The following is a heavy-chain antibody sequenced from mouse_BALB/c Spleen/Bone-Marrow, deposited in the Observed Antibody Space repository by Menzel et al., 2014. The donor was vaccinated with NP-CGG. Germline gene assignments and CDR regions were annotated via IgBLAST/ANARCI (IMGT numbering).Heavy chain of an antibody. CDR2: IAPGSGST. Sequence: DLVKPGASVKLSCKASGYTFTSYWINWIKQRPGQGLEWIGRIAPGSGSTYYNEMFKGKATLTVDTSSSAGYIQPRGLSSGGSGVDVWARCPIDCGNGGGMDYWGQGTSVTGSS. J-gene: IGHJ4*01. V-gene: IGHV1S41*01. CDR3: ARCPIDCGNGGGMDY. CDR1: GYTFTSYW. D-gene: IGHD2-1*01.